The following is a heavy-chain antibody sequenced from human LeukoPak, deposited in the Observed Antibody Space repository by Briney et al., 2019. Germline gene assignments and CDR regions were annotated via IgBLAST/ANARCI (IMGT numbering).Heavy chain of an antibody. CDR1: GFTFSIYD. CDR3: ARASRLYYFDY. V-gene: IGHV3-30*03. CDR2: ISRDESHK. Sequence: PGGSLRLSCAASGFTFSIYDMYWVRQPPGKGLEWVAVISRDESHKYYSDSVKGRFTISSDNSKSTLYLQMNSLRTEDTAVYYCARASRLYYFDYWGQGTLVTVSS. J-gene: IGHJ4*02.